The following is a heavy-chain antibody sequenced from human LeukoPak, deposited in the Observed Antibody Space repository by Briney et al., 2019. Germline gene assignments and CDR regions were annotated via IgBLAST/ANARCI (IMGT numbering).Heavy chain of an antibody. Sequence: GGSLRLSCAASGFTFSSYAMHWVRQAPGKGLEWVAVISDDGSNKYYADSVKGRFTISRDNAKNSLYLQMNSLRAEDTAVYYCARESIARYWGQGTLVTVSS. CDR2: ISDDGSNK. CDR1: GFTFSSYA. CDR3: ARESIARY. V-gene: IGHV3-30-3*01. J-gene: IGHJ4*02. D-gene: IGHD6-6*01.